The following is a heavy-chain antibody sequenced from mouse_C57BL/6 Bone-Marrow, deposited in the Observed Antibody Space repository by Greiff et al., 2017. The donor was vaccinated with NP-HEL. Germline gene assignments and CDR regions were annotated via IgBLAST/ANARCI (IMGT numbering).Heavy chain of an antibody. CDR1: GFTFSSYG. D-gene: IGHD1-1*01. V-gene: IGHV5-6*01. Sequence: EVMLVESGGDLVNPGGSLKLSCAASGFTFSSYGMSWVRQTPDKRLEWVATISSGGSYTYYPDSVKGRFTISRDNAKNTLYLQMSSLKSEDTAMYYCARHGYYGVGAYWGQGTLVTVSA. J-gene: IGHJ3*01. CDR3: ARHGYYGVGAY. CDR2: ISSGGSYT.